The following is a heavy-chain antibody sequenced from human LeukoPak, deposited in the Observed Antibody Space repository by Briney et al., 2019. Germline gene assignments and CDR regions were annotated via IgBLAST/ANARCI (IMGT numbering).Heavy chain of an antibody. D-gene: IGHD6-6*01. CDR2: IYHSGST. CDR3: AGPPLYSSSYYFDY. J-gene: IGHJ4*02. V-gene: IGHV4-38-2*02. CDR1: GYSISSGYY. Sequence: SKTLSLTCTVSGYSISSGYYWGWIRQPPGKGLEWIGSIYHSGSTYYNPSLKSRVTISVDTSKNQFSLKLSSVTAADTAVYYCAGPPLYSSSYYFDYWGQGTLVTVSS.